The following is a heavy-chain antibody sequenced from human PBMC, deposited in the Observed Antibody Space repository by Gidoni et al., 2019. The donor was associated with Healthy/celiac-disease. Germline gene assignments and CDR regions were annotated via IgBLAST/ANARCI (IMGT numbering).Heavy chain of an antibody. CDR3: ARCRPVYGSGSYYRGNWFDP. CDR2: ISCDNGNT. D-gene: IGHD3-10*01. Sequence: QVQLVQSGAEVKKPGASVKVSCKASGYTFTSYGISWVRQAPGQGVEWMGWISCDNGNTNYAQQLQGRVTMTTDTSKSTAYLEMRSLRSDDTAVYYCARCRPVYGSGSYYRGNWFDPWGQGTLVTVSA. J-gene: IGHJ5*02. CDR1: GYTFTSYG. V-gene: IGHV1-18*01.